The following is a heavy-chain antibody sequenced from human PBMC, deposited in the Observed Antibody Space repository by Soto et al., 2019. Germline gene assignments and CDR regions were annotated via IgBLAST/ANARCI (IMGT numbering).Heavy chain of an antibody. CDR3: ARDVQLDY. CDR1: GGSFSGYY. D-gene: IGHD6-13*01. J-gene: IGHJ4*02. Sequence: QVQLQQWGAGLLKPSETLSLTCAVYGGSFSGYYWSWIRQPPGKGLEWIGEINHSGSTNYNPSLKSRVTISVDTSKNQFSLKLSSVTAADTAVYYCARDVQLDYWGQGTLFTVSS. CDR2: INHSGST. V-gene: IGHV4-34*01.